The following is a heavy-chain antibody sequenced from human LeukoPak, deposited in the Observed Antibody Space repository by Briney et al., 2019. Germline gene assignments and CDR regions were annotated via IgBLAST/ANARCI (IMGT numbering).Heavy chain of an antibody. CDR1: GFTFSSYS. CDR2: IWYDGSNK. CDR3: ARDHRIVGAFDY. J-gene: IGHJ4*02. Sequence: PGGSLRLSCAASGFTFSSYSMNWVRQAPGKGLEWVAVIWYDGSNKYYADSVKGRLTISRDNSKNTLYLQMNSLRAEDTAVYYCARDHRIVGAFDYWGQGTLVTVSS. D-gene: IGHD1-26*01. V-gene: IGHV3-33*08.